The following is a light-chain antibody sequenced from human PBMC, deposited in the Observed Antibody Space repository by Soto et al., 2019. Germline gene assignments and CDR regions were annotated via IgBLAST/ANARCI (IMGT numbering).Light chain of an antibody. V-gene: IGKV1-17*03. Sequence: DIQMTQSPSAMSASVGDRVTITCRASQGISNHLVWFQQKPGQVPKRLIYDASVLQAGVSSRFSGSGSGTHFTLTISSLQPEDFATYYCLHHHNFPLTFGQGTRLEAK. CDR2: DAS. CDR1: QGISNH. J-gene: IGKJ5*01. CDR3: LHHHNFPLT.